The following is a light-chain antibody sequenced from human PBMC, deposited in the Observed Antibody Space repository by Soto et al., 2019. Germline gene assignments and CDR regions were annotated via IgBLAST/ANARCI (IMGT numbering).Light chain of an antibody. V-gene: IGKV1-5*01. J-gene: IGKJ1*01. Sequence: DIQMTQSPSTLSASVGDRVTITCRASQSISSWLAWYQQKPGKAPKLLIYDASSLESGVPSRFSGSGSGTEFTLTISSLQPYDSATYYCQQYNSYRTVGQGTKV. CDR1: QSISSW. CDR3: QQYNSYRT. CDR2: DAS.